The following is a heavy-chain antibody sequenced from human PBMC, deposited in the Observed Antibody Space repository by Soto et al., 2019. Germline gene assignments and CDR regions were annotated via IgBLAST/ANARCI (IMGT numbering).Heavy chain of an antibody. CDR3: TRPHGDMDV. D-gene: IGHD3-3*01. CDR2: IRSKANSYAT. J-gene: IGHJ6*02. V-gene: IGHV3-73*01. Sequence: EVQLVESGGGLVQPGGSLKLSCAASGFTLSGSAMHWVRQASGKGLEWVGRIRSKANSYATAYAASVKGRFTISRDDSKNTAYLQMNSLKTEDTAVYYCTRPHGDMDVWGQGTTVTVSS. CDR1: GFTLSGSA.